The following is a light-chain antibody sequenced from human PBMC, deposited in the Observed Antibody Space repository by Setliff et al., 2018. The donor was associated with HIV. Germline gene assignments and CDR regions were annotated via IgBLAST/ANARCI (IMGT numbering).Light chain of an antibody. CDR1: SSDVGGYDY. CDR3: CSYAGTYTFV. CDR2: DVS. V-gene: IGLV2-11*01. J-gene: IGLJ1*01. Sequence: QSVLTQPRSVSGSRGQTVTFSCTGGSSDVGGYDYVSWCQQHPGKAPKLIIYDVSKRPSGVPARFSGFKSGNTAYLTISGLQPEDEAEYYCCSYAGTYTFVFGTGTKVTVL.